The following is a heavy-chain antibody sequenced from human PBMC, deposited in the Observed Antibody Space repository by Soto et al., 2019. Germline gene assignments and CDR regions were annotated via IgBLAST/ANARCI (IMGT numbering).Heavy chain of an antibody. V-gene: IGHV5-10-1*01. D-gene: IGHD6-6*01. CDR2: IDPSDSYT. CDR1: GYSFTRYW. J-gene: IGHJ6*02. CDR3: ARREAARLYYYYGMDV. Sequence: GESLKISCKDSGYSFTRYWISWVRQMPGKGLEWMGRIDPSDSYTNYSPSFQGHVTISADKSISTAYLQWSSLKASDTAMYYCARREAARLYYYYGMDVWGQGTTVTVSS.